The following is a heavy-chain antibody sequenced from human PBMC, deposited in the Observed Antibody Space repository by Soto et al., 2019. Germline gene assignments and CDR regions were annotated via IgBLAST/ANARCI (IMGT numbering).Heavy chain of an antibody. V-gene: IGHV3-30-3*01. CDR3: ARDLYDILNGSIDY. CDR2: ISYDGSNK. Sequence: GGSLRLSCAASGFTFSSYAMHWVRQAPGKGLEWVAVISYDGSNKYYADSVKGRFTISRDNSKNTLYLQMDSLRAEDTAVYYCARDLYDILNGSIDYWGQGTLVTVSS. CDR1: GFTFSSYA. D-gene: IGHD3-9*01. J-gene: IGHJ4*02.